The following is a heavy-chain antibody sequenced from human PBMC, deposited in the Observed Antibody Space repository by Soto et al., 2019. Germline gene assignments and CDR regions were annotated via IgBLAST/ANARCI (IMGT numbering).Heavy chain of an antibody. CDR2: ITPSGGTT. J-gene: IGHJ3*01. Sequence: ASVKVSCKTSGYMFSSYYIQWVRQAPGQGLEWMGNITPSGGTTTYAQKFQGRVTMTRDTSTTSVYMELSSPRSEDTAVYFCVRSDWNAPEPSDVWGQGTRVTVSS. D-gene: IGHD1-1*01. CDR3: VRSDWNAPEPSDV. CDR1: GYMFSSYY. V-gene: IGHV1-46*01.